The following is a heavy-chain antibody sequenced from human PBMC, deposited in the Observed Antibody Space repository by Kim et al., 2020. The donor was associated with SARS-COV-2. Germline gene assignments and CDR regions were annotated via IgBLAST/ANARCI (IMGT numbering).Heavy chain of an antibody. J-gene: IGHJ5*02. CDR3: ARMRQQLIPAIFDP. V-gene: IGHV4-39*07. CDR2: LYYSGSS. D-gene: IGHD6-13*01. CDR1: GASISRGGYY. Sequence: SGTLSLTCIVSGASISRGGYYWGWLRQPPGKGLEWIMSLYYSGSSYYNPSLESRVTISVDTSKNQFSLRLKSVTAADTVVYFCARMRQQLIPAIFDPWG.